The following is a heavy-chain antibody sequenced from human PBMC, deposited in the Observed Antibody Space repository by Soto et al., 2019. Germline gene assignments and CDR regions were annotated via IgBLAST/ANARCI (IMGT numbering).Heavy chain of an antibody. CDR1: GFSLTTSGVG. D-gene: IGHD3-3*01. V-gene: IGHV2-5*02. CDR3: AHRVLRTVFGLVTTTAIYFDF. CDR2: IYWDDDK. Sequence: QITLNESGPTVVRPTETLTLTCRFSGFSLTTSGVGVGWIRQSPGKAPEWLALIYWDDDKRYSASLKSRLTITKENSKNQVVLTVSDLDPTDTATYYCAHRVLRTVFGLVTTTAIYFDFWGQGTPVAVSS. J-gene: IGHJ4*02.